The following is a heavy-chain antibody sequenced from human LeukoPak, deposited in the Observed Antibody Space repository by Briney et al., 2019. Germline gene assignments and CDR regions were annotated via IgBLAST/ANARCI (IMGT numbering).Heavy chain of an antibody. CDR3: ARWYSSGWYEPRVEYYGMDV. Sequence: GGSLRLSCAASGFTFSSYGMHWVRQAPGKGLEWVAFIRYDGSNKYYADSVKGRFTISRDNSKNTLYLQMNSLRAEDTAVYYCARWYSSGWYEPRVEYYGMDVWGQGTTVTVSS. CDR2: IRYDGSNK. D-gene: IGHD6-19*01. J-gene: IGHJ6*02. CDR1: GFTFSSYG. V-gene: IGHV3-30*02.